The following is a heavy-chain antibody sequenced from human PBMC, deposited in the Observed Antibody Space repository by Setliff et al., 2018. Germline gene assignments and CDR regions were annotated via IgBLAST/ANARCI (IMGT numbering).Heavy chain of an antibody. CDR2: INHSGNT. Sequence: PSETLSLTCAVSGDSISSGNWWSWVRQPPEKGLEWIGEINHSGNTNYNPSLKSRVTISVDKSTNQFSLKLNSVTAEDTGVYYCVRGLHYLPVGDSWGQGTLVTVSS. J-gene: IGHJ4*02. CDR1: GDSISSGNW. V-gene: IGHV4-4*02. CDR3: VRGLHYLPVGDS. D-gene: IGHD2-21*02.